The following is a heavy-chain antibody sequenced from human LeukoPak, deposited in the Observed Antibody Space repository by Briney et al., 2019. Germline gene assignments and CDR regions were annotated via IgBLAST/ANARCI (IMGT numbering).Heavy chain of an antibody. CDR3: ATGGGFYYGH. V-gene: IGHV3-33*08. CDR2: AQGDGRLQ. D-gene: IGHD3-22*01. J-gene: IGHJ4*02. CDR1: EFTFSSYS. Sequence: GGSLRLSCAASEFTFSSYSMNWVRQAPGKGLEWVAAAQGDGRLQYYADSVKGRFTISKDISKSTLYVQMNSLRAEDTAVYYCATGGGFYYGHWGQGTLVTVSS.